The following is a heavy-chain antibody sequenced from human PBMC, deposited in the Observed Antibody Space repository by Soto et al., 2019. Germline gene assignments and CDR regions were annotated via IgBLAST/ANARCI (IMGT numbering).Heavy chain of an antibody. D-gene: IGHD3-10*01. CDR1: GYNFNNYW. CDR2: IDPYDSYT. J-gene: IGHJ6*02. Sequence: GESLKISCKGSGYNFNNYWINWVRQMPGKGLEWMGRIDPYDSYTNYSPSFQGHVTISVDTSISTAYLQWSSLKASDTAMYYCARPPLPGFGKYAMDVRGQGTTVTVSS. CDR3: ARPPLPGFGKYAMDV. V-gene: IGHV5-10-1*01.